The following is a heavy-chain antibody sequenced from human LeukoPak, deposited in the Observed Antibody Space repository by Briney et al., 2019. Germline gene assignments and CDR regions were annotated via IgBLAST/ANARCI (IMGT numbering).Heavy chain of an antibody. CDR3: ARGAVDTEATITNYFDY. J-gene: IGHJ4*02. CDR1: GYTFTSYW. V-gene: IGHV5-51*01. D-gene: IGHD5-12*01. CDR2: TYPGDSDT. Sequence: GESLKISCKGSGYTFTSYWIGWVRQPPGKGLEWMGITYPGDSDTRYSPSFQGQVTISADKSMSTAYLQWSSLKASDTAMYYCARGAVDTEATITNYFDYWGQGTLVTVSS.